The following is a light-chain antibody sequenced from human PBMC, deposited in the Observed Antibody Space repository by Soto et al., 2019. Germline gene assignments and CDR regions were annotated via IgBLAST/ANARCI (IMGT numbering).Light chain of an antibody. CDR2: GAS. V-gene: IGKV3-20*01. J-gene: IGKJ1*01. Sequence: IMLTQAPGTLSLSPRERATLSCRASQSVSSSLLSWYQQKPGQAPRLLIYGASIRATGIPDRFSGSGSGTDFTLTIIRLEPEDFAMYLCQHYCTSLWTFGQGTKV. CDR1: QSVSSSL. CDR3: QHYCTSLWT.